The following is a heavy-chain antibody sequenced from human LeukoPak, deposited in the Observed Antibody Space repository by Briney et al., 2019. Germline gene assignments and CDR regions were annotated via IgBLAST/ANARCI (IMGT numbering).Heavy chain of an antibody. J-gene: IGHJ4*02. Sequence: SSETLPLTCTVYGGSIKNDYWWTWVRQSPGKGLEWIGEIYYTGSVNYNLSLGSRVTISRDTSKSQFSLMLRSVTAADTAVYYCARHYDLWSAYSYWGQGLLVTVSS. V-gene: IGHV4-4*02. D-gene: IGHD3-3*01. CDR2: IYYTGSV. CDR1: GGSIKNDYW. CDR3: ARHYDLWSAYSY.